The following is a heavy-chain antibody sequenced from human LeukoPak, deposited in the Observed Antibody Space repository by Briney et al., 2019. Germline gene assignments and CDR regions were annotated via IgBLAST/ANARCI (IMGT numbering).Heavy chain of an antibody. Sequence: ASVKVSCKASGYTFTSYGISWVRQAPGQGLEWMGWISAYNGNTNYAQKFQGRVTMTRDTSISTAYMELSRLRSDDTAVYYCARVGIVVVPAAQRAFDIWGQGTMVTVSS. CDR2: ISAYNGNT. J-gene: IGHJ3*02. V-gene: IGHV1-18*01. CDR3: ARVGIVVVPAAQRAFDI. D-gene: IGHD2-2*03. CDR1: GYTFTSYG.